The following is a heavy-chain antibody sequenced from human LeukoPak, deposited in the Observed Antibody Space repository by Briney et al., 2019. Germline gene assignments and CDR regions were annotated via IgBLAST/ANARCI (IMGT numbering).Heavy chain of an antibody. D-gene: IGHD3-10*01. CDR2: FDPEDGET. J-gene: IGHJ4*02. V-gene: IGHV1-24*01. Sequence: ASVKVSCKVSGYTLTELSMHWVRQAPGKGLEWMGGFDPEDGETIYAQKFQGRVTMTEDTSTDTAYMGLSSLRSEDTAVYYCAIRFMVRGVYHFDYWGQGTLVTVSS. CDR1: GYTLTELS. CDR3: AIRFMVRGVYHFDY.